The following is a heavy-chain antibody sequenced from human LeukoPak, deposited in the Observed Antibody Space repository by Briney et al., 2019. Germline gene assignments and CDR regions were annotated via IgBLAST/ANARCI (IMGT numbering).Heavy chain of an antibody. CDR2: IYYSGST. J-gene: IGHJ6*03. D-gene: IGHD5-24*01. CDR1: GGSMSSYY. CDR3: ARDGYNYGYYYYMDV. V-gene: IGHV4-59*01. Sequence: SETLSLTCTVSGGSMSSYYWSWIRQPPGKGLGWIGYIYYSGSTNYNPSLKSRVTISVDTSKNQFSLKLSSVTAADTAVYYCARDGYNYGYYYYMDVWGKGTTVTVSS.